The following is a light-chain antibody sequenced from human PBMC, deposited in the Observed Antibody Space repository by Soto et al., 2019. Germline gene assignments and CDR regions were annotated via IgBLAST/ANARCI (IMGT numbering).Light chain of an antibody. V-gene: IGKV4-1*01. CDR1: QSVLYSSNNKNY. CDR3: QQYYSTPIT. Sequence: DIVMTQSPDSLAVSLGERATINCKSSQSVLYSSNNKNYLAWYQQKPRQPPNLLLYCAPTRQSGVPDRFSGSASGTDFTLTIRTLQAEDVAVYYCQQYYSTPITFGQGTRLETK. J-gene: IGKJ5*01. CDR2: CAP.